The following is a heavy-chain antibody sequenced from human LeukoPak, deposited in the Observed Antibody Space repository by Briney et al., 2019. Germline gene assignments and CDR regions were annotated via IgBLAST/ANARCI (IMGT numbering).Heavy chain of an antibody. CDR1: GFTSIIYS. D-gene: IGHD3-22*01. V-gene: IGHV3-21*01. CDR2: ISRSSSYI. J-gene: IGHJ4*02. Sequence: GGSLRLSCAASGFTSIIYSMNWVRQAPGKGLEWVSSISRSSSYIYYPDSLKGRFTISRDNARNSLFLKMNSLRAEDTAVYYWARETPDLGGYDYWGQGALVTVSS. CDR3: ARETPDLGGYDY.